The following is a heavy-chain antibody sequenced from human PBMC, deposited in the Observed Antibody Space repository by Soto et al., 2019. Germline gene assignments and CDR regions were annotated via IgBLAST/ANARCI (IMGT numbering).Heavy chain of an antibody. CDR2: LTPGGETT. D-gene: IGHD1-26*01. CDR1: GFTFRDFP. V-gene: IGHV3-23*01. J-gene: IGHJ4*02. Sequence: EVHLLESGGGLVQPGGPLELSCLPPGFTFRDFPMPWVRQPPGEGLGGVSALTPGGETTHYMDSVRGRFTISRDNAKNTLYLEINSLTAADTAVYYCAKDSPLSGRYQDLDYWGQGTLVTVSS. CDR3: AKDSPLSGRYQDLDY.